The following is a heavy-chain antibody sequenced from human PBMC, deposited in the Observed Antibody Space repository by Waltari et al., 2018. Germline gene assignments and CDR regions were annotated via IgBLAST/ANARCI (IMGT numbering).Heavy chain of an antibody. Sequence: QVQLLASGGGVVQSGPSLRLSCAAPGFTFTKYGLHWVRQAPGKGLEWVSFISSDGRNKYYADSVKGRFTISRDNSKNTLYLQMNTLRAEDTSIYYCARDGGYYEIDYWGRGTLVTVSS. J-gene: IGHJ4*02. V-gene: IGHV3-33*01. CDR3: ARDGGYYEIDY. CDR1: GFTFTKYG. D-gene: IGHD1-26*01. CDR2: ISSDGRNK.